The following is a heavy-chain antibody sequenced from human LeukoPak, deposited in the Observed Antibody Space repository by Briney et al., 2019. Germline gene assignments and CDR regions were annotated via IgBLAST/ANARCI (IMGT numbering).Heavy chain of an antibody. Sequence: GASVKVSCKASGYTFTSYYMHWVRQAPGQGLEWMGIINPSGGSTSYAQKFQGRVTMTRDMSTSTDYMELSSLRSEDTAVYYCARAQGGRDGYNFSYYYYMDVWGKGTTVTVSS. CDR3: ARAQGGRDGYNFSYYYYMDV. J-gene: IGHJ6*03. V-gene: IGHV1-46*01. CDR2: INPSGGST. D-gene: IGHD5-24*01. CDR1: GYTFTSYY.